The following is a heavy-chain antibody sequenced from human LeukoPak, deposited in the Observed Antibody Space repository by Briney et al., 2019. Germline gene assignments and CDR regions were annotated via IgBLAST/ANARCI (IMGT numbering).Heavy chain of an antibody. CDR2: INHSGST. CDR1: GFTFSNAW. D-gene: IGHD5-12*01. Sequence: GSLRLSCAASGFTFSNAWMSWIRQPPGKGLEWIGEINHSGSTNYNPSLKSRVTISVDTSKNQFSLKLSSVPAADPAVDYWXXXQGWWLHGSIDYWGQGTLVTVSS. CDR3: XXXQGWWLHGSIDY. J-gene: IGHJ4*02. V-gene: IGHV4-34*08.